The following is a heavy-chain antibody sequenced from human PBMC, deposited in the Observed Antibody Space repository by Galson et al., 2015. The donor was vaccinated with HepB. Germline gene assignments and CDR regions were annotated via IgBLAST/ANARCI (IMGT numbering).Heavy chain of an antibody. CDR1: GDSVSSNIAA. CDR2: TYYRSNWYS. Sequence: CAISGDSVSSNIAAWNWIRQSPSRGLEWLGKTYYRSNWYSDYAISVKSRISINPDTSTNQFSLRLESATPEDTAVYYCARDMYNDYGSDAFDIWGQGTMVTVSS. J-gene: IGHJ3*02. V-gene: IGHV6-1*01. D-gene: IGHD4-17*01. CDR3: ARDMYNDYGSDAFDI.